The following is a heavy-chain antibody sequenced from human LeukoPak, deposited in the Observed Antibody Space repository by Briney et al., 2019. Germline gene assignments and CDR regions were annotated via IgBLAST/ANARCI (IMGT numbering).Heavy chain of an antibody. D-gene: IGHD3-9*01. CDR1: GFTFSSYG. CDR2: IRYDGSNK. J-gene: IGHJ5*02. CDR3: AIDILTGTPGDWFDP. Sequence: GGSLGLSCAASGFTFSSYGMHWVRQAPGKGLEWVAFIRYDGSNKYYADSVKGRFTISRDNSKNTLYLQMNSLRAEDTAVYYCAIDILTGTPGDWFDPWGQGTLVTVSS. V-gene: IGHV3-30*02.